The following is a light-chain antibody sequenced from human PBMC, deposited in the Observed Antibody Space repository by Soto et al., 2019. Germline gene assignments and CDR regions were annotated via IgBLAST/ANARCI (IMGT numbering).Light chain of an antibody. CDR3: AAWDDSLNGYX. Sequence: QSVLTQPPSASGTPGQRVTISCSGSSSNIGSNTVNWYQQLPGTAPKLLIYSNNQRPSGVPDRFSGSKSGTSASLAISGLQSEDEADYYCAAWDDSLNGYXFGTGTKLTVL. CDR1: SSNIGSNT. V-gene: IGLV1-44*01. CDR2: SNN. J-gene: IGLJ1*01.